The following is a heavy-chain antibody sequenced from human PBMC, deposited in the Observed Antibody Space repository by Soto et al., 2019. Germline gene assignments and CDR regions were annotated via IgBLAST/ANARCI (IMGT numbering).Heavy chain of an antibody. CDR1: AFIFYDYA. J-gene: IGHJ6*02. CDR2: ISWDGGST. D-gene: IGHD2-2*01. CDR3: AKDQPAATNYGMDV. Sequence: PGGSLRLSCAASAFIFYDYAMHWVRQAPGKGLEWVSLISWDGGSTYYADSVKGRFTISRDNSKNSLYLQMNSLRTEDTALYYCAKDQPAATNYGMDVWGQGTTVTVSS. V-gene: IGHV3-43*01.